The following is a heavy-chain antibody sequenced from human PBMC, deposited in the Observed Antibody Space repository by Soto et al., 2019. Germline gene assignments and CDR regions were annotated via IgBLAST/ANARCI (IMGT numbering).Heavy chain of an antibody. D-gene: IGHD3-22*01. CDR3: AKVGGDTMIVVVSRQYFDY. CDR1: GFTFSSYS. Sequence: GGSLRLSCAASGFTFSSYSMSWVRQAPGKGLEWLSAISGSGGSTYYADSVKGRFTISRDNSKNPLYLQMNSLRAEDTAVYYSAKVGGDTMIVVVSRQYFDYWGQGTLVAVCS. CDR2: ISGSGGST. J-gene: IGHJ4*02. V-gene: IGHV3-23*01.